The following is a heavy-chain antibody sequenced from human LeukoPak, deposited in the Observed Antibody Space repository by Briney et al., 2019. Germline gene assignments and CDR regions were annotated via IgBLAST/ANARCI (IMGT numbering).Heavy chain of an antibody. CDR1: GFTFSSYG. D-gene: IGHD6-6*01. Sequence: PGGSLRLSCAASGFTFSSYGMHWVRQAPGKGLEWVAVISYDGSNKYYADSVKGRFTISRDNSKNTQYLQMNSLRAEDTAVYYCAKVEYSSNIPQHWGQGTLVTVSS. CDR2: ISYDGSNK. V-gene: IGHV3-30*18. CDR3: AKVEYSSNIPQH. J-gene: IGHJ1*01.